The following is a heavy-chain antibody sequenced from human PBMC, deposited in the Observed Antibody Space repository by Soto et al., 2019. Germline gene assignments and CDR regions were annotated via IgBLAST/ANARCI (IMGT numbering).Heavy chain of an antibody. D-gene: IGHD3-16*02. CDR3: ASTVDSKYDYIWGGYRTDAFDN. Sequence: GASVKVSCKASGYTFTSYGISWVRQAPGQGLEWMGWISAYNGNTNYAQKLQGRVTMTTDTSTSTAYMELRSLRSDETAVYYCASTVDSKYDYIWGGYRTDAFDNRGKGTMVTVS. V-gene: IGHV1-18*01. CDR1: GYTFTSYG. J-gene: IGHJ3*02. CDR2: ISAYNGNT.